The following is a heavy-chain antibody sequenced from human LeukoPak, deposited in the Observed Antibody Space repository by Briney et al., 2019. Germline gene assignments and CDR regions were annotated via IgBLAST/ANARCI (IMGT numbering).Heavy chain of an antibody. CDR1: GYTFTGHY. CDR2: INPNSGGT. Sequence: ASVKVSCKASGYTFTGHYMHWVRQASGQGLEWMGWINPNSGGTNYAQKFQGRVTMTRDTSISTAYMELSRLRSDDTAVYYCAKDRARVGTMVDAFDMWGQGTMVTVSS. J-gene: IGHJ3*02. V-gene: IGHV1-2*02. D-gene: IGHD1-1*01. CDR3: AKDRARVGTMVDAFDM.